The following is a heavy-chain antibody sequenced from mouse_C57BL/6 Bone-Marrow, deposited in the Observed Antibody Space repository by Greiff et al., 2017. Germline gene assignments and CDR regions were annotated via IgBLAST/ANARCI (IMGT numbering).Heavy chain of an antibody. D-gene: IGHD2-4*01. CDR3: ASYDYLYYFDY. CDR2: IYPGDGDT. J-gene: IGHJ2*01. CDR1: GYAFSSSW. Sequence: QVQLQQSGPELVKPGASVKISCKASGYAFSSSWMNWVKQRPGKGLEWIGRIYPGDGDTNYNGKFKGKATLTADKSSSTAYMQLSSLTSEDSAVYFCASYDYLYYFDYWGQGTTLTVSS. V-gene: IGHV1-82*01.